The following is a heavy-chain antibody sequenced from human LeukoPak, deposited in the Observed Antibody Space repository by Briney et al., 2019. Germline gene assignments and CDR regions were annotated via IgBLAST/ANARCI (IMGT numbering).Heavy chain of an antibody. Sequence: SETLSLTCAVYGGSFSGYYWSWIRQPPGKGLEWIGEINHSGSTNYNPSLKSRVTISVDTSKNQFSLKLSSVTAADTAVYYCARGPYYYDSSGCLDYWGQGTLSPSPQ. CDR3: ARGPYYYDSSGCLDY. CDR1: GGSFSGYY. CDR2: INHSGST. J-gene: IGHJ4*02. V-gene: IGHV4-34*01. D-gene: IGHD3-22*01.